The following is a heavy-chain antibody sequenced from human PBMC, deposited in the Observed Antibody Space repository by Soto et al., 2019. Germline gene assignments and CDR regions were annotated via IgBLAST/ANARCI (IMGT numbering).Heavy chain of an antibody. CDR1: GGSFISYA. J-gene: IGHJ6*02. CDR3: ARAPYYYGSGSYPAYYYYGMDV. CDR2: IIPIFGTA. Sequence: SVKVSCNASGGSFISYAIVWGRQAPGQGLEWMGGIIPIFGTANYAQKFQGRVTITADESTSTAYMELSSLRSEDTAVYYCARAPYYYGSGSYPAYYYYGMDVWGQGTTVTVSS. D-gene: IGHD3-10*01. V-gene: IGHV1-69*01.